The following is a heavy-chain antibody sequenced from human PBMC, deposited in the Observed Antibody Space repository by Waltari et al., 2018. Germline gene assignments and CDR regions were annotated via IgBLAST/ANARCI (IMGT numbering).Heavy chain of an antibody. CDR3: ARVAGNLAVAAGLRY. D-gene: IGHD6-19*01. Sequence: QVQLQESGPGLVKPSETLSLTCPVSGYSISSGYYWGWVRPPPGKGLEWIGSIYHSGSTYYNPSLKSRVTISVDTSKNQFSLKLSSVTAADTAVYYCARVAGNLAVAAGLRYWGQGTLVTVSS. J-gene: IGHJ4*02. CDR1: GYSISSGYY. V-gene: IGHV4-38-2*02. CDR2: IYHSGST.